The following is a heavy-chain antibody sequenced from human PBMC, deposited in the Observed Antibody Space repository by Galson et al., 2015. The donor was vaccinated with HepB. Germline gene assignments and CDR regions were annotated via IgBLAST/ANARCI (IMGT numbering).Heavy chain of an antibody. D-gene: IGHD2-15*01. CDR2: ITSSGGNR. CDR3: AKDGIMVANNPYHFHY. V-gene: IGHV3-23*01. Sequence: SLRLSCAASGFSFTRYAMTWVRQAPGKGLEWVSSITSSGGNRYYTDSVTGRFTVSSDNSKNTLLLQLNSLRAEDTAMYFCAKDGIMVANNPYHFHYWGQGTLVTVS. CDR1: GFSFTRYA. J-gene: IGHJ4*02.